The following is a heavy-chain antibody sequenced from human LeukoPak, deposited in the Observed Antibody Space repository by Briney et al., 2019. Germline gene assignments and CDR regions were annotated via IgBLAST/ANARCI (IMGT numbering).Heavy chain of an antibody. V-gene: IGHV1-24*01. CDR2: FDPEDGET. CDR3: ATAVADFNWFDP. D-gene: IGHD6-19*01. CDR1: GYTLTELS. Sequence: ASVKVSCKISGYTLTELSMHWVRQAPGKGLEWMGGFDPEDGETIYAQKFQGRVTMTEDTSTDTAYMELSSLRSEDTAVYYRATAVADFNWFDPWGQGTLVTVSS. J-gene: IGHJ5*02.